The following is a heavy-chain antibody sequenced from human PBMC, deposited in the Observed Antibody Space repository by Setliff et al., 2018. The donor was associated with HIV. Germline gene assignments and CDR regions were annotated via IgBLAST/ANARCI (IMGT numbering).Heavy chain of an antibody. J-gene: IGHJ2*01. CDR3: ARSQLALHYWYFDL. CDR2: IYSSGNT. Sequence: SETLSLTCTVSGGSISGYYCNWIRQPPGKALQSTGYIYSSGNTYHNPSLKSRVTISVDTSKNQCSLRLSSVTAADTAVYYCARSQLALHYWYFDLWGRGTLVTVSS. CDR1: GGSISGYY. V-gene: IGHV4-4*08. D-gene: IGHD6-13*01.